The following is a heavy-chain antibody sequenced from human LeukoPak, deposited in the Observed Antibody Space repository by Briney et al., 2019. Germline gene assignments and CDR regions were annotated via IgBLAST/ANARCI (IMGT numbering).Heavy chain of an antibody. D-gene: IGHD1-1*01. J-gene: IGHJ4*02. V-gene: IGHV3-13*01. Sequence: GGSLRLSCAASGFTFSDYDMHWVRQATGKGLEWVSATGTAGDTYYTGSVKGRFTISRENAKNSLYLQMNSLRAGDTAVYYCARVAKERVGGVYYFDYWGQGTLVTVSS. CDR3: ARVAKERVGGVYYFDY. CDR2: TGTAGDT. CDR1: GFTFSDYD.